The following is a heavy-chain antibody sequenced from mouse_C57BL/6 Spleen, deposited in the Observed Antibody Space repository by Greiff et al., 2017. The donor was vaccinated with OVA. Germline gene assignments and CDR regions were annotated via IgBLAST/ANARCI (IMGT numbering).Heavy chain of an antibody. CDR3: ARWFTTVVAKGFAY. Sequence: QVQLQQPGAELVKPGASVKMSCKASGYTFTSYWITWVKQRPGQGLEWIGDIYPGSGSTNYNEKFKSKATLTVDTSSSTAYMQLSSLTSEDSAVYYCARWFTTVVAKGFAYWGQGTLVTVSA. D-gene: IGHD1-1*01. CDR1: GYTFTSYW. V-gene: IGHV1-55*01. CDR2: IYPGSGST. J-gene: IGHJ3*01.